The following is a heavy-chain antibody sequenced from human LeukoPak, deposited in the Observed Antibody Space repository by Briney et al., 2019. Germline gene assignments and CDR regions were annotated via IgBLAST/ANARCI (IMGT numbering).Heavy chain of an antibody. J-gene: IGHJ4*02. V-gene: IGHV3-23*01. CDR1: GFTFSSYA. CDR3: AKDYYDILTGYYGGDY. D-gene: IGHD3-9*01. CDR2: ISGSGGST. Sequence: GGSLRLSCAASGFTFSSYAMSWVRRAPGKGLEWVSAISGSGGSTYYADSVKGRFTISRDNSKNTLYLQMNSLRAEDTAVYYCAKDYYDILTGYYGGDYWGQGTLVTVYS.